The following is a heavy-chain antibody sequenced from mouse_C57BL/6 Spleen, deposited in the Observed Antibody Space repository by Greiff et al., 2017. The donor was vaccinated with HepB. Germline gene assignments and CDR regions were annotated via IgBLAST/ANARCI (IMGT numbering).Heavy chain of an antibody. CDR3: ARYEGRSGYPGFAY. CDR1: GYTFTSYW. Sequence: QVQLQQSGAELAKPGASVKLSCKASGYTFTSYWMHWVKQRPGQGLEWIGYINPSSGYTKYNQKFKDKAKLTADKSSSTAYMQLSSLTYEDSAVYYCARYEGRSGYPGFAYWGQGTLVTVSA. CDR2: INPSSGYT. J-gene: IGHJ3*01. V-gene: IGHV1-7*01. D-gene: IGHD3-2*02.